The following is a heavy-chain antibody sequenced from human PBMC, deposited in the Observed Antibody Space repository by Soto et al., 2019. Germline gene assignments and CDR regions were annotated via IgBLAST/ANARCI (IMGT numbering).Heavy chain of an antibody. CDR1: GFTFSSYA. CDR3: AKGEAGWKSYWYFDL. CDR2: ISGSGGST. D-gene: IGHD1-1*01. J-gene: IGHJ2*01. Sequence: EVRLLESGGGLVQPGGSLRLSCAASGFTFSSYAMSWVRQAPGKGLEWVSVISGSGGSTYYVDSVKGRFTISRDNSKNTLYRQMNSLRVEDTAVYSCAKGEAGWKSYWYFDLWGRGTLVTVSS. V-gene: IGHV3-23*01.